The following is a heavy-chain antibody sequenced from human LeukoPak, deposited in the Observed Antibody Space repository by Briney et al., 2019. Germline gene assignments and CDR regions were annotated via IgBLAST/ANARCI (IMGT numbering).Heavy chain of an antibody. CDR2: INPNSGGT. J-gene: IGHJ6*03. CDR3: ATTYHEYVWGTFRPPPSGYYMDV. D-gene: IGHD3-16*02. Sequence: GASVKVSCKASGFTFTGYYVHWVRQAPGQGLEWVAWINPNSGGTDYAQKFQDRVTMTRDRSISTVYMELRRLRADDTGVYYCATTYHEYVWGTFRPPPSGYYMDVWGQGTTVTVSS. V-gene: IGHV1-2*02. CDR1: GFTFTGYY.